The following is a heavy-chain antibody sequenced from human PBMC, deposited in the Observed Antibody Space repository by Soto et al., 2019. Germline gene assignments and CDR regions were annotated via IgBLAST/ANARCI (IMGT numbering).Heavy chain of an antibody. J-gene: IGHJ4*02. D-gene: IGHD2-15*01. CDR1: GFTFSNFG. CDR2: ISSDGSDK. V-gene: IGHV3-30*18. Sequence: QVQLVESGVCVVQPGRSLRLSCAASGFTFSNFGMPWVRQAPGKGLEWVAVISSDGSDKYYSDSVKGRFTISRDNSKNTLFLQMNSLRVEDTAVYYCAKGSEVARQELDYWGQGTLVTVSS. CDR3: AKGSEVARQELDY.